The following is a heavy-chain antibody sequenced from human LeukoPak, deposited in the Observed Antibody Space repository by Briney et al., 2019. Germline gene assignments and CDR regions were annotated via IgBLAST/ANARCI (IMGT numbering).Heavy chain of an antibody. CDR2: ISHSGRS. CDR3: TRTSPGIPLDF. CDR1: GVSFSGYY. Sequence: SETLSLTCAVSGVSFSGYYWSWMRQPPGKGPEWIGEISHSGRSSYNPSLKSRVTISLDTSKNQFSLKLSFVTAADTAVYYCTRTSPGIPLDFWGQGTLVSVSS. D-gene: IGHD1-26*01. J-gene: IGHJ4*02. V-gene: IGHV4-34*01.